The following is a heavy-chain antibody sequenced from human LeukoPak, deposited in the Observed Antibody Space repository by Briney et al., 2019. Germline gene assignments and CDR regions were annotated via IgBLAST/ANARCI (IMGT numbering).Heavy chain of an antibody. D-gene: IGHD3-10*01. J-gene: IGHJ5*02. V-gene: IGHV4-39*01. Sequence: SETLSLTCTVSGGSISSSSYYWGWIRQPPGKGLEWIGSIYYSGSTYYNPSLKSRVTISVDTSKNQFSLKLSSVTAADTAVYYCARGTGITMVRGVIHQLRFDPWGQGTLVTVSS. CDR1: GGSISSSSYY. CDR2: IYYSGST. CDR3: ARGTGITMVRGVIHQLRFDP.